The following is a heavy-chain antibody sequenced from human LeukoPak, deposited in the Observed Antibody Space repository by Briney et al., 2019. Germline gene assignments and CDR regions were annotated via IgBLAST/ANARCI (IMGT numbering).Heavy chain of an antibody. V-gene: IGHV5-51*01. CDR3: ARISAEPHYDFWSGSYFDY. D-gene: IGHD3-3*01. J-gene: IGHJ4*02. Sequence: GESLKISCKGSGYSFTSYWIGWVRQMPGKGLEWMGIIYPGDSDTRYSPSVQGQVTISADKSISTAYLQWSSLKASDTAMYYCARISAEPHYDFWSGSYFDYWGQGTLVTVSS. CDR1: GYSFTSYW. CDR2: IYPGDSDT.